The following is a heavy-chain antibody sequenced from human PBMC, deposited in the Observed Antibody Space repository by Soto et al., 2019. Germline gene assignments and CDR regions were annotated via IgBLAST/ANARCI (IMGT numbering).Heavy chain of an antibody. J-gene: IGHJ5*02. D-gene: IGHD1-26*01. CDR3: AKGDIVGATTYNWFDP. Sequence: GGSLRLSCAASGFTFSTYGMHWVRQAPGKGLEWVTFIWYDGSHTYYVDSVKGRFTVSRDNSKNTLYLQMNSLTAEDTAVYYCAKGDIVGATTYNWFDPWGQGTLVTVSP. CDR2: IWYDGSHT. CDR1: GFTFSTYG. V-gene: IGHV3-30*02.